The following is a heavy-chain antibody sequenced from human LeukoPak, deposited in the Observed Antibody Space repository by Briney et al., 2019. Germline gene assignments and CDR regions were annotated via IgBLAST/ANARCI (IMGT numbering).Heavy chain of an antibody. D-gene: IGHD6-13*01. Sequence: SETLSLTCAVYGGSFSGYYWSWIRQPPGKGLEWIGEINHSGSTNYSPSLKSRVTISVDTSKNQFSLKLSSVTAADTAVYYCARGFPYSSSWYVYYYYYGMDVWGQGTTVTVSS. CDR2: INHSGST. V-gene: IGHV4-34*01. CDR3: ARGFPYSSSWYVYYYYYGMDV. CDR1: GGSFSGYY. J-gene: IGHJ6*02.